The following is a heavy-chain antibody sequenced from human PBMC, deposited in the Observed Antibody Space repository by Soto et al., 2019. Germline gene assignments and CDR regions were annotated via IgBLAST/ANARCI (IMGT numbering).Heavy chain of an antibody. Sequence: QVQLVESGGGVVQPGRSLRLSCAVSGFTLSSHAMHWVRQAPGKGLEWVALILSDGSNKYYADSVKGRFTTSRDNSKNPMYLQMNSRSVEDTAVYYWARDDEGGSDCDLGYWGQGALVTVSS. D-gene: IGHD1-26*01. CDR1: GFTLSSHA. CDR3: ARDDEGGSDCDLGY. CDR2: ILSDGSNK. V-gene: IGHV3-30-3*01. J-gene: IGHJ4*02.